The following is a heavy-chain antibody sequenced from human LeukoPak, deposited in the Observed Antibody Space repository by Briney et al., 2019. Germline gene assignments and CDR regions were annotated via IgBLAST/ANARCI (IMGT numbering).Heavy chain of an antibody. CDR3: AKGSGYSSGWSLGDFDY. CDR1: GFTFDDYA. CDR2: ISWNSGSI. Sequence: GGSLRLSCAASGFTFDDYAMHWVRQAPGKGLEWVSGISWNSGSIGYADSVKGRFTISRDNAKNSLYLQMNSLRAEDMALYYCAKGSGYSSGWSLGDFDYWGQGTLVTVSS. J-gene: IGHJ4*02. V-gene: IGHV3-9*03. D-gene: IGHD6-19*01.